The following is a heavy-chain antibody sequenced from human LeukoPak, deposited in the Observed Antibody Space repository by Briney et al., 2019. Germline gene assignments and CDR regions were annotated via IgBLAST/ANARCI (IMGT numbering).Heavy chain of an antibody. CDR1: GYTFTDYY. CDR3: ARATTGGIPDY. J-gene: IGHJ4*02. Sequence: ASVKVSCKASGYTFTDYYIHWVRQAPGQGLEWMGWINPNSGGTNSAQKFQGRVTMTSDTSISTAYMELSRLRSDDTAIYYCARATTGGIPDYWGQGTLVTVSS. V-gene: IGHV1-2*02. CDR2: INPNSGGT. D-gene: IGHD1-14*01.